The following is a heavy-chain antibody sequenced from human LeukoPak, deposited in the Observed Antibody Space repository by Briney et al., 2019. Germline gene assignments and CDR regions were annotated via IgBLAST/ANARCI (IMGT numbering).Heavy chain of an antibody. CDR2: IYYSGST. D-gene: IGHD3-10*01. CDR3: ARGRPYYYGSGSWGYFEY. V-gene: IGHV4-31*03. J-gene: IGHJ4*02. Sequence: KTSETLSLTCTVSGGSISSGGYYWSWIRQHPGKGLEWIGYIYYSGSTYYNPSLKSRVTISVDTSKNQFSLKLSSVTAADTAVYYCARGRPYYYGSGSWGYFEYWGQGTLVTVSS. CDR1: GGSISSGGYY.